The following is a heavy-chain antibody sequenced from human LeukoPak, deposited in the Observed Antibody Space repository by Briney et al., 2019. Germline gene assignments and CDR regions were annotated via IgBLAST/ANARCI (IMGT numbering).Heavy chain of an antibody. J-gene: IGHJ3*02. CDR3: ARGGSYLSAFDI. CDR2: IYHSGST. Sequence: SETLSLTCTVSGYSISSGYYWGWIRQPPGKGLEWIGSIYHSGSTYYNPSLKSRVTISVDTSKNQFSLKLSSVTAADTAVYYCARGGSYLSAFDIWGQGTMVTVSS. CDR1: GYSISSGYY. V-gene: IGHV4-38-2*02. D-gene: IGHD1-26*01.